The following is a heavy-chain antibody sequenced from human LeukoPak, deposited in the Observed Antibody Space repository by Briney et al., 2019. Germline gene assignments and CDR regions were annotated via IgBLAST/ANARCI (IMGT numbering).Heavy chain of an antibody. V-gene: IGHV4-34*01. J-gene: IGHJ6*04. CDR1: GGSFSGYY. D-gene: IGHD3-10*01. Sequence: SETLSLTCAVYGGSFSGYYWSWIRQPPGKGLEWIGEINHSGSTNYNPSLKSRVTISVDTSKNQFSLKLSSVTATDTAVYYCARDRKGSGSYPYYYYYGMDVGGKGTTVTVSA. CDR3: ARDRKGSGSYPYYYYYGMDV. CDR2: INHSGST.